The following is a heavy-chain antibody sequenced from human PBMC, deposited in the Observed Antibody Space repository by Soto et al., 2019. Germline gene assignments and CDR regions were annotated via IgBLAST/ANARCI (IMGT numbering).Heavy chain of an antibody. Sequence: VKVAGKASGGTLSSYAISGVREAPGQGLEWMGGIIPIFGTANYAQKFQGRVTITADESTSTAYMELSSLRSEDTAVYYCAGNSYSISATPVAFDICRPGTMVTVSS. CDR1: GGTLSSYA. CDR3: AGNSYSISATPVAFDI. CDR2: IIPIFGTA. V-gene: IGHV1-69*13. D-gene: IGHD6-6*01. J-gene: IGHJ3*02.